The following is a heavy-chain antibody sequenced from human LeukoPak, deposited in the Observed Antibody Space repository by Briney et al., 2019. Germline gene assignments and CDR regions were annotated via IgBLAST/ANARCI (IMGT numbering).Heavy chain of an antibody. CDR1: VFTFSSYS. CDR3: ARDGGGNSFDY. D-gene: IGHD4-23*01. Sequence: GGSLRLSCAASVFTFSSYSMNWVRQAPGKGVGWVSFISSSSSYIYYAGSVKGRFTISRDNAKNSLYLQMNSLRAEDTAVYYCARDGGGNSFDYWGQGTLVTVSS. V-gene: IGHV3-21*01. CDR2: ISSSSSYI. J-gene: IGHJ4*02.